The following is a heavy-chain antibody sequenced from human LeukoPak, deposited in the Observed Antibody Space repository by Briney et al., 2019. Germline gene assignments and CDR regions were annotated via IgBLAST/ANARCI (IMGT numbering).Heavy chain of an antibody. CDR1: GFTFSSYE. CDR3: ARGSRFGVVGRDAFDI. CDR2: ISISSNYI. V-gene: IGHV3-21*01. D-gene: IGHD3-3*01. J-gene: IGHJ3*02. Sequence: GGSLRLSCAASGFTFSSYEMNWVRQAPGKGLEWVSSISISSNYIYYADSVKGRFTISRDNAKNSLYLQMNSLRAEDTAVYYCARGSRFGVVGRDAFDIWGQGTMVTVSS.